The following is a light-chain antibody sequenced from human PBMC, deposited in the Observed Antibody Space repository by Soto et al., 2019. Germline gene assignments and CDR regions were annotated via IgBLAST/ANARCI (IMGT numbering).Light chain of an antibody. J-gene: IGKJ5*01. Sequence: EIVLTQSPGTLSLSPGGRASLSCSASQSVSSSYLAWYQQKPGQAPRLLIYGASSRATGIPDRFGGSGSGTEFTLTISSLQSEDFAVYYCQQYNNWPPMYTFGQGTRLEIK. CDR3: QQYNNWPPMYT. CDR2: GAS. V-gene: IGKV3-20*01. CDR1: QSVSSSY.